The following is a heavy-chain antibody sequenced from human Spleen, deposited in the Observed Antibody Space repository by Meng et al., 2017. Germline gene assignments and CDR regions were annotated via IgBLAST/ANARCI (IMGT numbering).Heavy chain of an antibody. Sequence: QVQLQESGPGLVKASETLSLTCTVSGGSISTYYWSWIRQPPGKGLEWIGYIYYSGSINYNPSLKSRVTISVDTSKNQFSLKLNSVTAADTAVYYCARTRVLYYFDQWGQGTLVTVSS. D-gene: IGHD2/OR15-2a*01. CDR3: ARTRVLYYFDQ. J-gene: IGHJ4*02. V-gene: IGHV4-59*12. CDR1: GGSISTYY. CDR2: IYYSGSI.